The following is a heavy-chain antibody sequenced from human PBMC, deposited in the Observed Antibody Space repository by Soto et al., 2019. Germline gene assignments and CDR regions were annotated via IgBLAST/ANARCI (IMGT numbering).Heavy chain of an antibody. J-gene: IGHJ4*02. CDR1: GYSFTSYW. Sequence: PGESLKISCKGSGYSFTSYWIGWVRQMPGKGLEWMGIIYPGDSDTRYSPSFQGQVTISADKSISTAYLQWSSLKASDTAMYYCARQLVCIAVACRYFDYWGQGTLVTVSS. CDR2: IYPGDSDT. CDR3: ARQLVCIAVACRYFDY. V-gene: IGHV5-51*01. D-gene: IGHD6-19*01.